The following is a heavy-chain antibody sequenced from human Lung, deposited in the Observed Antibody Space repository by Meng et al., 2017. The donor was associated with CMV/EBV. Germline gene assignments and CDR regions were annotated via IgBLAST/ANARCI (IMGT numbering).Heavy chain of an antibody. CDR1: GGSITSSNYY. CDR2: IYYTGSA. V-gene: IGHV4-39*07. CDR3: AKTTMGRPPHY. J-gene: IGHJ4*02. D-gene: IGHD1-14*01. Sequence: SETLSLXXTVSGGSITSSNYYWGWIRQPPGKGLEWIGTIYYTGSAYYNPSLQSRVTISVDTSQNQFSLKLSSMTAADTAVYYCAKTTMGRPPHYWGQGTLVTVSS.